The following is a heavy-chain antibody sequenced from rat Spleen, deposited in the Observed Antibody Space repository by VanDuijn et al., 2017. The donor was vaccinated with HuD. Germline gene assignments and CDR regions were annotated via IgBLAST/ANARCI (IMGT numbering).Heavy chain of an antibody. D-gene: IGHD1-4*01. J-gene: IGHJ2*01. V-gene: IGHV2-32*01. CDR1: GFSLPSYH. CDR2: MWSGGST. CDR3: ASGIHDY. Sequence: QVQLKESGPGLVQPSQTLSLTCTVSGFSLPSYHVPWVRQPPGKGLEWMGVMWSGGSTDYNSALKSRLSINRDTSKSQVFLKMNSLQTEDTAMYFCASGIHDYWGQGVMVTVSS.